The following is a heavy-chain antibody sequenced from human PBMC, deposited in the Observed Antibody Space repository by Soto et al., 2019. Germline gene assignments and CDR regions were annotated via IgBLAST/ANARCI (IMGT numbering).Heavy chain of an antibody. CDR2: ISYDGSNK. V-gene: IGHV3-30*18. CDR1: GFTFSSYG. CDR3: AKDGDFWSGYYIYPEDYYYYYGMDV. D-gene: IGHD3-3*01. J-gene: IGHJ6*02. Sequence: GGSLRLSCAASGFTFSSYGMHWVRQAPGKGLEWVAVISYDGSNKYYADSVKGRFTISRDNSKNTLYLQMNSLRAEDTAVYYCAKDGDFWSGYYIYPEDYYYYYGMDVWGQGTTVTVSS.